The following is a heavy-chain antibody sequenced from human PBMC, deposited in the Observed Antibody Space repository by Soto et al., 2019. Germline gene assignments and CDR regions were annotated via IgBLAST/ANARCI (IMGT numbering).Heavy chain of an antibody. Sequence: GSLRLSCAASGFTVSNSGMNWVRQAPGKRLEWVSAIGDSDGHTYYADSVKGRFSISRDNSKNTLYLQMNSLGAEDTAIYYCAKELGTSLPFDYWGQGTLVTVSS. V-gene: IGHV3-23*01. J-gene: IGHJ4*02. CDR2: IGDSDGHT. D-gene: IGHD1-1*01. CDR3: AKELGTSLPFDY. CDR1: GFTVSNSG.